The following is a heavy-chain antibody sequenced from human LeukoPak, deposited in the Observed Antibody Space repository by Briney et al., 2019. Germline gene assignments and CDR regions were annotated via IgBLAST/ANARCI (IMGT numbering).Heavy chain of an antibody. V-gene: IGHV3-33*01. CDR2: IWYDGSNK. D-gene: IGHD3-22*01. CDR1: GFTFSSYG. J-gene: IGHJ4*02. CDR3: ARDSEPYYYDSSGYYYMNYFDY. Sequence: GGSLRLSCAASGFTFSSYGMHWVRQAPGKGLEWVAAIWYDGSNKYYADSVKGRFTISRDNSKNTLYLQMNSLRAEDTAVYYCARDSEPYYYDSSGYYYMNYFDYWGQGTLVTVSS.